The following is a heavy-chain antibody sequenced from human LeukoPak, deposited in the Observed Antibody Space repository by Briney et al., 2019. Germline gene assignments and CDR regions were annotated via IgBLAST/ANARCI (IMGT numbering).Heavy chain of an antibody. CDR2: IYYSGST. Sequence: PSQTLSLTCTVSGGSISSGDYYWSWIRQPPGKGLEWIGYIYYSGSTYYNPSLKSRVTISVDTSKNQFSLKLSSVTAADTAVYYCAKGPGLRYSGFGGYYGMDVWGQGTTVTVSS. J-gene: IGHJ6*02. CDR1: GGSISSGDYY. D-gene: IGHD6-13*01. V-gene: IGHV4-30-4*01. CDR3: AKGPGLRYSGFGGYYGMDV.